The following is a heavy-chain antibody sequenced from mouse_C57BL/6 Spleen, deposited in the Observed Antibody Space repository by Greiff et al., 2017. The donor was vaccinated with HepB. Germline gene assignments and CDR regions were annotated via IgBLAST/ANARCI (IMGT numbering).Heavy chain of an antibody. CDR2: ISDGGSYT. D-gene: IGHD1-1*01. J-gene: IGHJ2*01. CDR3: ARESFTTVVAYFDY. CDR1: GFTFSSYA. Sequence: DVQLVESGGGLVKPGGSLKLSCAASGFTFSSYAMSWVRQTPEKRLEWVATISDGGSYTYYPDNVKGRFTISRDNAKNNLYLQMSHLKSEDTAMYYCARESFTTVVAYFDYWGQGTTLTVSS. V-gene: IGHV5-4*01.